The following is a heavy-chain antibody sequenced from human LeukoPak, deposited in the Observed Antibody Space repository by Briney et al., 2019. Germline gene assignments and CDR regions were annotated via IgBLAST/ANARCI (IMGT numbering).Heavy chain of an antibody. D-gene: IGHD2-2*01. CDR3: ARETVVVPAAHDY. J-gene: IGHJ4*02. V-gene: IGHV3-21*01. CDR2: ISSSSSYI. CDR1: GFTFSSYS. Sequence: GGSLRLSCAASGFTFSSYSMNWVRQAPGKGLEWVSSISSSSSYIYYAHSVKGRFTISRDNAKNSLYLQMNSLRAEDTAVYYCARETVVVPAAHDYWGQGTLVTVSS.